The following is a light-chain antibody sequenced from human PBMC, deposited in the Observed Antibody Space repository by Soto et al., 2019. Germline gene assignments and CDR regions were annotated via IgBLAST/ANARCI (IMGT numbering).Light chain of an antibody. CDR3: CSYAGSNSVV. CDR2: EST. J-gene: IGLJ2*01. V-gene: IGLV2-23*01. Sequence: QSVLTQPASVSGSPGQTITISCTGTDTDVGSYNLVSWYQHHPGKARKLIIYESTKRPSGVSNRFSGSKSGNTASLTISGLQAEDEADYHCCSYAGSNSVVFGGGTKLTVL. CDR1: DTDVGSYNL.